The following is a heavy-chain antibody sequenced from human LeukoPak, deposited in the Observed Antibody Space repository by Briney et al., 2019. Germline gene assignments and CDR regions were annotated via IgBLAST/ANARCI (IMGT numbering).Heavy chain of an antibody. CDR3: ARSALMRGDSHFDY. J-gene: IGHJ4*02. D-gene: IGHD2-15*01. CDR1: GYTFTYRY. CDR2: ITPFNGNT. Sequence: SVKVSCKASGYTFTYRYLHWVRQAPGQALEWMGWITPFNGNTSYAQKFQDRVTITRDRSMSTAYMELSSLRSEDTAMYYCARSALMRGDSHFDYWGQGTLVTVSS. V-gene: IGHV1-45*02.